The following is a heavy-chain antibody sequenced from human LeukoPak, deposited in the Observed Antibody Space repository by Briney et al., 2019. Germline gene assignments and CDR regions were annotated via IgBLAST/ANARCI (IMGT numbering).Heavy chain of an antibody. CDR1: GFTFSSYA. CDR3: ARVGQWLVQGNWFDP. V-gene: IGHV3-30*04. D-gene: IGHD6-19*01. CDR2: ISYDGSNK. Sequence: GGSLRLSCAASGFTFSSYAMHWVRQAPGKGLEWVAVISYDGSNKYYADSVKGRFTISRDNSKNTLYLQMNSLRAEDTAVYYCARVGQWLVQGNWFDPWGQGTLVTVSS. J-gene: IGHJ5*02.